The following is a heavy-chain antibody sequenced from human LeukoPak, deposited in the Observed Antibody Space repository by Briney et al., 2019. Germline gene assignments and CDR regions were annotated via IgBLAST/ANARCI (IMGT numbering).Heavy chain of an antibody. Sequence: GGSLRLSCVASGFSFSTSWMTWVRQAPGKGLEWVANIRKDGGEIYYVDSVKGRFTISRDDTKNSLYLQMNSLRVEDTAVYYCARGRIAVAGKTFDYWGQGTLVTVSS. D-gene: IGHD6-19*01. CDR3: ARGRIAVAGKTFDY. CDR2: IRKDGGEI. J-gene: IGHJ4*02. CDR1: GFSFSTSW. V-gene: IGHV3-7*03.